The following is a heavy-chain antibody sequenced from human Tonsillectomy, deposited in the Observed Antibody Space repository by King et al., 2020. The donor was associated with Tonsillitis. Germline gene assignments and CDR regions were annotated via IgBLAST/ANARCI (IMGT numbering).Heavy chain of an antibody. Sequence: QLQESGPGLAKPSETLSLTCTVSGGSISSSSHYWGWIRQPPGKGLEWIGSIYNSGSTYYNPSLKSRVTMSVDTSKNQFSLKLSSVTAADTTGFYCARHHLLWFGETPQYFDYWGQGTLVTVSS. CDR3: ARHHLLWFGETPQYFDY. J-gene: IGHJ4*02. CDR2: IYNSGST. D-gene: IGHD3-10*01. V-gene: IGHV4-39*01. CDR1: GGSISSSSHY.